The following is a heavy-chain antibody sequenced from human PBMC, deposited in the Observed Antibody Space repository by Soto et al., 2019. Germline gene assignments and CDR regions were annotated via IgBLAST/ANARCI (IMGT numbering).Heavy chain of an antibody. J-gene: IGHJ4*02. CDR1: RFTFDGYA. Sequence: EVQLVESGGGLVQPGRSLRLSCAASRFTFDGYAMHWVRQVPGKGLEWVSGISCNSGTIAYADSVKGRFTISRDNANNSLYLQMDSLRADDTAVYYCANDSESSGPGYGEHVDYGGQGTTVTFSS. CDR3: ANDSESSGPGYGEHVDY. D-gene: IGHD4-17*01. CDR2: ISCNSGTI. V-gene: IGHV3-9*01.